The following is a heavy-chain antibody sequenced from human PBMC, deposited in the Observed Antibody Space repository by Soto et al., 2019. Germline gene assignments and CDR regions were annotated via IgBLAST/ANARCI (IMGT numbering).Heavy chain of an antibody. J-gene: IGHJ3*02. Sequence: QVQLQESGPGLVKPSETLSLTCSVSGESVRTGGHYWSWIRQPPGKGLEWIGYLYWSGTTNYSPCLKTRVTISEDTSNNRFSLSLTSLTPADTAVYYCARVSRDAFDIWGQGTMVTVSS. CDR1: GESVRTGGHY. CDR2: LYWSGTT. V-gene: IGHV4-61*08. CDR3: ARVSRDAFDI.